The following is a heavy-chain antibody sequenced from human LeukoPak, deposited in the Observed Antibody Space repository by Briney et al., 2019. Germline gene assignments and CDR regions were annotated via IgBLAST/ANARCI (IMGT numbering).Heavy chain of an antibody. D-gene: IGHD6-13*01. CDR3: ARAKRYSSTFYYFDY. Sequence: PGGSLRLSCAASGFTFSSYSMNWVRQAPGKGLEWVSYISSSSSTIYYADSVKGRFTISRDNAKNSLYLQMNSLRAEDTAVYYCARAKRYSSTFYYFDYWGQGTLVTVSS. J-gene: IGHJ4*02. CDR1: GFTFSSYS. V-gene: IGHV3-48*04. CDR2: ISSSSSTI.